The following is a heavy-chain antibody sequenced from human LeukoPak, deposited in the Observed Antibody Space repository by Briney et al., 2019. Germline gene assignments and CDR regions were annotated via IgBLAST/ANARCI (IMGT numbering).Heavy chain of an antibody. V-gene: IGHV1-69*13. CDR2: IIPIFGTA. CDR3: ARDGGVWGATITVFDY. Sequence: SVKVSCKASGGTFSSYAISWVRQAPGQGLEWMGGIIPIFGTANYAQKFQGRVTITADESTSTAYMEPSSLRSEDTAVYYCARDGGVWGATITVFDYWGQGTLVTVSS. J-gene: IGHJ4*02. D-gene: IGHD5-24*01. CDR1: GGTFSSYA.